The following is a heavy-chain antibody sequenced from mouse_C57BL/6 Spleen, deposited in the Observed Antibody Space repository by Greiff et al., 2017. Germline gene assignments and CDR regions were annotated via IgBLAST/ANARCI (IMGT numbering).Heavy chain of an antibody. Sequence: QVQLQQSGAELARPGASVKMSCKASGYTFTSYTMHWVKQRPGQGLEWIGYINPSSGYTKYNQKFKDKATLTADKASSTAYMQLSSLTSEDSAVYYCARLLGVCFDYWGQGTTLTVSS. D-gene: IGHD4-1*01. CDR1: GYTFTSYT. V-gene: IGHV1-4*01. CDR2: INPSSGYT. CDR3: ARLLGVCFDY. J-gene: IGHJ2*01.